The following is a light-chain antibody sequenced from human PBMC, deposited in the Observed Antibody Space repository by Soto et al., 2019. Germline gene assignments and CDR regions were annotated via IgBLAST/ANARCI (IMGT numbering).Light chain of an antibody. CDR2: AAS. V-gene: IGKV1-9*01. CDR3: QQGKSYPLN. J-gene: IGKJ4*01. Sequence: DIQLTQSPSFLSASVGDRVTITCRASQGISSFLAWYQQKPGKAPNFLIYAASTLQSGVPSRFSGSGSGTEFTLTISILQPEDFATYYCQQGKSYPLNFGGGTKVEIK. CDR1: QGISSF.